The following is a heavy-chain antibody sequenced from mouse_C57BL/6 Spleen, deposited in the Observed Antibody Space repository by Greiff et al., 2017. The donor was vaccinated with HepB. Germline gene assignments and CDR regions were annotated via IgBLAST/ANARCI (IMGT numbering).Heavy chain of an antibody. CDR1: GFNIKDYY. D-gene: IGHD1-1*01. Sequence: EVKLQESGAELVRPGASVKLSCTASGFNIKDYYMHWVKQRPEQGLEWIGRIDPEDGDTEYAPKFQGKATMTADTSSNTAYLQLSSLTSEDTAVYYCTTYYYGSSPTGYWGQCTTLTVSS. J-gene: IGHJ2*01. CDR2: IDPEDGDT. CDR3: TTYYYGSSPTGY. V-gene: IGHV14-1*01.